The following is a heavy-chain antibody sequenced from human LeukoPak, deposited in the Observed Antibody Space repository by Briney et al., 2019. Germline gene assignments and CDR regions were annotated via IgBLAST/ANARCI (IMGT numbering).Heavy chain of an antibody. CDR2: IKADTGNT. D-gene: IGHD6-19*01. V-gene: IGHV1-18*01. J-gene: IGHJ4*02. Sequence: ASVKVSCTASGYIFTNYGISWARQAPGQGLEWMGWIKADTGNTHYAQDLQDRVTMTTDPSTNIAYMELRSLRTDDTAVYFCARDLGDRIGWYWPFYWGQGTLITVSS. CDR3: ARDLGDRIGWYWPFY. CDR1: GYIFTNYG.